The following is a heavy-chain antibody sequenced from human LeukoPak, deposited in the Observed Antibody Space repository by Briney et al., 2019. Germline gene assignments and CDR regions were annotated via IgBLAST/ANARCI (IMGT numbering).Heavy chain of an antibody. CDR2: MNPNSGNT. V-gene: IGHV1-8*01. CDR3: ARVYPTVVTPGDFDY. CDR1: GYTFTSYD. J-gene: IGHJ4*02. Sequence: ASVKVSCKASGYTFTSYDINWVRQATGQGLERMGWMNPNSGNTGYAQKFQGRVTMTRNTSISTAYMELSSLRSEDTAVYYCARVYPTVVTPGDFDYWGQGTLVTVSS. D-gene: IGHD4-23*01.